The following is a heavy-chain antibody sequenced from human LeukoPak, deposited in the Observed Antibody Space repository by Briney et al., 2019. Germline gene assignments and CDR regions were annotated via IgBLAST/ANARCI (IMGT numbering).Heavy chain of an antibody. CDR1: GGSISSGGYY. CDR2: IYHSGST. D-gene: IGHD3-10*01. Sequence: PSETLSLTCTVSGGSISSGGYYWSWIRQPPGKGLEWIGYIYHSGSTYYNPSLKSRVTISVDTSKNHFSLKLSSVTAADTATYYCARHMGHYASGSYYEALKYWGQGILVTVSS. V-gene: IGHV4-30-2*05. CDR3: ARHMGHYASGSYYEALKY. J-gene: IGHJ4*02.